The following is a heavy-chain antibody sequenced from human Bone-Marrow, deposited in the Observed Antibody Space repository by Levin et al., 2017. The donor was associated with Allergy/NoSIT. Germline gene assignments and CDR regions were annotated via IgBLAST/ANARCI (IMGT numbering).Heavy chain of an antibody. CDR1: GFRFSSFW. V-gene: IGHV3-7*01. Sequence: GGSLRLSCAVSGFRFSSFWMSWVRQAPGKGLEWVATIKEDGSEKDYVDSVKGRFTISRDNSKNSLFLQMNSLRAEDTAVYYCARGSSTGSKYRHSDYWGQGTLLTVSS. D-gene: IGHD6-6*01. CDR3: ARGSSTGSKYRHSDY. J-gene: IGHJ4*02. CDR2: IKEDGSEK.